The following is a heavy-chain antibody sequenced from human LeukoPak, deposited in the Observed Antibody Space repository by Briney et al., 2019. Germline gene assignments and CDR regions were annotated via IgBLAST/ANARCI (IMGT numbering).Heavy chain of an antibody. D-gene: IGHD3-10*01. J-gene: IGHJ4*02. CDR3: ARLRGFIDY. CDR1: GFIFSDHY. CDR2: INSGGTTL. Sequence: GGSLRLSCEGSGFIFSDHYMTWVRQAPGKGLDLVASINSGGTTLYYADSVEDRFTISRDNAKDSLYLEMNSLRVDDTAVYYCARLRGFIDYWGQGSLVTVSS. V-gene: IGHV3-11*01.